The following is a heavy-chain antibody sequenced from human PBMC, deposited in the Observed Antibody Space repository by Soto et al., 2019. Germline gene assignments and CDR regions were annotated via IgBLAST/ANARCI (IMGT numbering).Heavy chain of an antibody. V-gene: IGHV4-34*01. CDR3: ARGPRDGYNLGIFVF. J-gene: IGHJ4*02. Sequence: SETLSLTCAVYGGSFSGYYWSWIRQPPGKGLEWIGEINHSGSTNYNPSLKSRVTISVDTSKNQFSLKLSSVTAADTAVYYCARGPRDGYNLGIFVFWGQGTLATVSS. D-gene: IGHD5-12*01. CDR1: GGSFSGYY. CDR2: INHSGST.